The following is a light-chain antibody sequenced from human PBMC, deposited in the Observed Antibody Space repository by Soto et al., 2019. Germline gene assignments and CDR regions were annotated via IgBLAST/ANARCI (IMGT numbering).Light chain of an antibody. Sequence: QSVLTQPPSASGAPGQRVTISCSGSTSNIGRDPVNCYQQVPGTAPKVLIYTNNHRPSGVPDRFSGSKSGTSASLAISGLQSEDEAEYFCAGGGGSRRGFVFGTGTKVTVL. CDR2: TNN. V-gene: IGLV1-44*01. CDR1: TSNIGRDP. J-gene: IGLJ1*01. CDR3: AGGGGSRRGFV.